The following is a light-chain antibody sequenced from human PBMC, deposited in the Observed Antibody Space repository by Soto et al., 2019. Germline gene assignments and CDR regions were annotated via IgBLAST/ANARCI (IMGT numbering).Light chain of an antibody. CDR3: SSYTRSSTPYV. J-gene: IGLJ1*01. CDR2: EVS. CDR1: SSDVGGYNY. V-gene: IGLV2-14*01. Sequence: QSALTQPASVSGSPGQSITISCTGTSSDVGGYNYVSWYQQHPGKAPKLMIYEVSNRPSGVSNRFSGSKSGNTASLTISGLQAEDEADDYCSSYTRSSTPYVFGTGTKLTVL.